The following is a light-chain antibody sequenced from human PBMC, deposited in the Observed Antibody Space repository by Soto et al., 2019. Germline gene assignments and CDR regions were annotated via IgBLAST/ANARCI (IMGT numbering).Light chain of an antibody. CDR2: KAS. Sequence: DIQMTQSPXTXSXSVGDRVTITCRASQSISTSLAWYQQKPGKAPKVLIYKASSLESGVPSRFSGSGSGTEFTLTISSLQPDDFATYYCQHCDSYWTFGQGTKVEIK. V-gene: IGKV1-5*03. J-gene: IGKJ1*01. CDR3: QHCDSYWT. CDR1: QSISTS.